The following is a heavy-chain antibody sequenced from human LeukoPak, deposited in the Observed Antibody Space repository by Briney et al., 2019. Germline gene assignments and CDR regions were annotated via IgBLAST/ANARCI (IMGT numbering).Heavy chain of an antibody. CDR1: GFTFSSYW. V-gene: IGHV3-7*01. J-gene: IGHJ4*02. D-gene: IGHD6-19*01. CDR3: ARDVWTGVAVSDY. Sequence: PGGSLRLSCVASGFTFSSYWMTWVRQAPGKGLEWLANIKEDGSIQYYLDSVGGRFTISRDNAKTSVYLQLNSLRADDTAVYYCARDVWTGVAVSDYWGQGTLVTVSS. CDR2: IKEDGSIQ.